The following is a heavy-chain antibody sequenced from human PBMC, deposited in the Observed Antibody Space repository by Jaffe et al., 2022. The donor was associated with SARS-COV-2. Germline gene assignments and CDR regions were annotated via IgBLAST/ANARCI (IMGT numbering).Heavy chain of an antibody. CDR2: IYTSGST. D-gene: IGHD3-22*01. CDR1: GGSISSGSYY. CDR3: ARARYDSSGSKPPDY. Sequence: QVQLQESGPGLVKPSQTLSLTCTVSGGSISSGSYYWSWIRQPAGKGLEWIGRIYTSGSTNYNPSLKSRVTISVDTSKNQFSLKLSSVTAADTAVYYCARARYDSSGSKPPDYWGQGTLVTVSS. V-gene: IGHV4-61*02. J-gene: IGHJ4*02.